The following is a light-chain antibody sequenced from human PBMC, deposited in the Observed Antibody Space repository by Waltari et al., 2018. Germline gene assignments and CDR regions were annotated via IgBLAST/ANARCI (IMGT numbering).Light chain of an antibody. CDR2: GAT. J-gene: IGLJ2*01. Sequence: QSALTQPASVSGSPGQSTTISCTSDVGNYHLVSLYQQRPGTAPKLKIYGATKRPSGVSARFSGSKSGNAASLTISGLQAEYEADYYCCTFTSSGTWVVGGGTKLTVL. CDR3: CTFTSSGTWV. V-gene: IGLV2-23*01. CDR1: SDVGNYHL.